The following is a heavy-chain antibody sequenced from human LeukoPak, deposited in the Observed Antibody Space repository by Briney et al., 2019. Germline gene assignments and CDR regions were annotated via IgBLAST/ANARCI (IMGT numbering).Heavy chain of an antibody. CDR2: IYTSGSN. CDR1: GGSISSYY. D-gene: IGHD5-18*01. CDR3: ARIGGDTAMGPFDY. J-gene: IGHJ4*02. Sequence: SETLSLTCTVSGGSISSYYWSWLRQPAGKGLEWSGRIYTSGSNNDNPSLKRGVTISVETSKKQFSRKRSAVDAADEAVYYCARIGGDTAMGPFDYWGQGTLVTVSS. V-gene: IGHV4-4*07.